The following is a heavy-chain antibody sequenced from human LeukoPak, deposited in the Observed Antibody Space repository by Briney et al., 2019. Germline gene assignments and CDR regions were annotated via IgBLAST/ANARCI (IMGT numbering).Heavy chain of an antibody. CDR3: ARVYSRESGHDFVFHY. V-gene: IGHV3-33*01. CDR1: GFSFSSYG. CDR2: ISYDGNHI. J-gene: IGHJ4*02. D-gene: IGHD5-12*01. Sequence: GSLRLSCAASGFSFSSYGFHWVRQAPGKGLEWVSAISYDGNHIHYADSVKGRFTISRDNSKNTLYLQMNSLRAEDTAVYYCARVYSRESGHDFVFHYWGQGTLVTVSS.